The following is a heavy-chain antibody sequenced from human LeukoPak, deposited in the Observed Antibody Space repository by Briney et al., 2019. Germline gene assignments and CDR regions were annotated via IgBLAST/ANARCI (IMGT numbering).Heavy chain of an antibody. D-gene: IGHD3-9*01. Sequence: ASVKVSCKASGYTFTSYDINWVRQAPGQGLEWMGWMNPNSGNTDYAQKFQGRVTMTRNTSISTAYMELSSLRSEDTAVYYCARGPVHYDILTGYYSDPFDYWGQGTLVTVSS. V-gene: IGHV1-8*01. CDR2: MNPNSGNT. CDR1: GYTFTSYD. CDR3: ARGPVHYDILTGYYSDPFDY. J-gene: IGHJ4*02.